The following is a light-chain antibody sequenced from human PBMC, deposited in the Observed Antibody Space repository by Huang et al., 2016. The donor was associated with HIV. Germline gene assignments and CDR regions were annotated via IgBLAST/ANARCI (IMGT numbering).Light chain of an antibody. CDR3: QQYGTSRWT. CDR2: GAS. V-gene: IGKV3-20*01. CDR1: QSVSSSS. Sequence: EIVLTQSPGTLSLSPGERATLSCRASQSVSSSSLAWYQQKPGQAPRLLIYGASFRATGIPDRFSGSGSGTDFTLTSSRLEPEDFAVYYCQQYGTSRWTFGQGTKVEIK. J-gene: IGKJ1*01.